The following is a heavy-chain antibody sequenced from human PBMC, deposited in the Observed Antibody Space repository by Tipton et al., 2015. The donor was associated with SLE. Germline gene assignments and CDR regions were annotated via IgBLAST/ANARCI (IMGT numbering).Heavy chain of an antibody. CDR2: IFYTGST. CDR1: DGSISSTNYY. D-gene: IGHD3-16*01. CDR3: ARHWGLSEPVDY. Sequence: TLSLTCTVSDGSISSTNYYWGWIRQPPGKGLEWIGSIFYTGSTYYNPSLKSRVSFSIDTSKHQFSLKLNSVTAADTAVYYCARHWGLSEPVDYWGQGTLVTVSS. V-gene: IGHV4-39*07. J-gene: IGHJ4*02.